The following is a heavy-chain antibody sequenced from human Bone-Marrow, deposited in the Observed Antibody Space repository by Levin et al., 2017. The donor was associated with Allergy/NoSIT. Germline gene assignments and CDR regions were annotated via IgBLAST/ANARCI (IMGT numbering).Heavy chain of an antibody. J-gene: IGHJ5*02. CDR2: ISSSSSYI. Sequence: GGSLRLSCAASGFTFSSYSMNWVRQAPGKGLEWVSSISSSSSYIYYADSVKGRFTISRDNAKNSLYLQMNSLRAEDTAVYYCARDLSVVRGADFDPWGQGTLVTVSS. V-gene: IGHV3-21*01. D-gene: IGHD3-10*01. CDR1: GFTFSSYS. CDR3: ARDLSVVRGADFDP.